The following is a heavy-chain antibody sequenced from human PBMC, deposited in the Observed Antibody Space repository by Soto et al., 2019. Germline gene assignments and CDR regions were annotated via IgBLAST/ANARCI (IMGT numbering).Heavy chain of an antibody. Sequence: QITLKESGPTLVKPTQTLTLTCTFSGFSLSTEGVAVGWIRQPPGKALEWLSVIYWDDDERSSPSLRSRLTITKDTSKNHVVLTMTNMDPLDTATSYCAHRDRASGGLFDYWGQGILVTVSS. CDR1: GFSLSTEGVA. V-gene: IGHV2-5*02. J-gene: IGHJ4*02. CDR3: AHRDRASGGLFDY. CDR2: IYWDDDE. D-gene: IGHD3-10*01.